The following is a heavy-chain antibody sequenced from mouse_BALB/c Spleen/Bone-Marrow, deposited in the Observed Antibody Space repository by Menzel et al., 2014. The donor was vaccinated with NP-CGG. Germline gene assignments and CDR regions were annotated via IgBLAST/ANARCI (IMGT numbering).Heavy chain of an antibody. J-gene: IGHJ1*01. CDR3: ARVYGWYLDV. CDR2: INNNGGST. CDR1: GFTFSSYG. D-gene: IGHD1-1*01. Sequence: EVQLVESGGGLVQPGGSLKLSCVASGFTFSSYGMSWVRQTPDKRLELVATINNNGGSTYYPDSVKGQFTISRDNAKNALYLQISSLKSEDTAMYYCARVYGWYLDVWGAGTTVTVST. V-gene: IGHV5-6-3*01.